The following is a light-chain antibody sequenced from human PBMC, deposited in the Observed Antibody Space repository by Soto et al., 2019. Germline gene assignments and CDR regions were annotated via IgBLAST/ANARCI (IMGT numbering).Light chain of an antibody. J-gene: IGKJ2*01. CDR1: QSVSSSY. CDR2: GAS. V-gene: IGKV3-20*01. CDR3: QQYGSSPPNT. Sequence: EIVLTHSPGTLSLSPGERATLSCRASQSVSSSYLAWYQQKPDQAPRLLIYGASSRATGIPDRFSGSGSGTDFTLTISRLEPEDFAVYYCQQYGSSPPNTFGQGTKLEIK.